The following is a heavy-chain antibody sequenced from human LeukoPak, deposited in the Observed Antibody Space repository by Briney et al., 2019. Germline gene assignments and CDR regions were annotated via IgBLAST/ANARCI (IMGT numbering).Heavy chain of an antibody. Sequence: GSLRLSCVVSGITVSSNYMSWVRQAPGKGLEWVSAISGSGGSTYYADSVKGRFTISRDNSKNTLYLQMNSLRAEDTAVYYCANPTPPRAFDIWGQGTMVTVSS. CDR1: GITVSSNY. V-gene: IGHV3-23*01. J-gene: IGHJ3*02. CDR2: ISGSGGST. CDR3: ANPTPPRAFDI.